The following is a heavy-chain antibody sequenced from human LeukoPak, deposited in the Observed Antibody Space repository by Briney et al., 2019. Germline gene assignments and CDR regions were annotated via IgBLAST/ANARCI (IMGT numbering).Heavy chain of an antibody. CDR3: ASERNMYNWNYEGYYYYMDG. V-gene: IGHV1-69*06. CDR1: GCTFSSYA. J-gene: IGHJ6*03. Sequence: SVTVSCKASGCTFSSYAISWVRQAPGQGLEWMGGIIPIFGTANYAQKIQGRVTITADKSTSTAYMELSSLRSEDTAVYYCASERNMYNWNYEGYYYYMDGWGKGTTVTVAS. D-gene: IGHD1-7*01. CDR2: IIPIFGTA.